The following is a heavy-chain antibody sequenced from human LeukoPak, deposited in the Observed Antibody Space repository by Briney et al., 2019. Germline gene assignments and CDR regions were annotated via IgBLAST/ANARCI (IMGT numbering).Heavy chain of an antibody. J-gene: IGHJ4*02. CDR3: ARVLYYYDSSGYHHPYYFDY. CDR2: INPNSGGT. CDR1: GYTFTGYY. Sequence: ASVKVSCKASGYTFTGYYMHWVRQAPGQGLEWMGWINPNSGGTNYAQKFQGRVTMTRDTSISTAYMELSMLRSDDTAVYYCARVLYYYDSSGYHHPYYFDYWGQGTLVTVSS. V-gene: IGHV1-2*02. D-gene: IGHD3-22*01.